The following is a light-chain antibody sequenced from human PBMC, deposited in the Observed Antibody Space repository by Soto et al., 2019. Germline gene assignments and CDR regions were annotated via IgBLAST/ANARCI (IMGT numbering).Light chain of an antibody. V-gene: IGLV2-14*03. CDR2: DVS. CDR1: SSDVGGYNY. Sequence: QPASVSGSPGQSITISCTGTSSDVGGYNYVSWYQQHPGKAPKLMIYDVSDRPSGVSNRFSGSKSGNTASLTISGLQAEDEADYSCSSYTSSGSVVFGGGTKLTVL. CDR3: SSYTSSGSVV. J-gene: IGLJ2*01.